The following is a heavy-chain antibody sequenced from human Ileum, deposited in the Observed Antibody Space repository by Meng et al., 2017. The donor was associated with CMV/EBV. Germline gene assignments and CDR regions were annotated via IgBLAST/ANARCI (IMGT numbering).Heavy chain of an antibody. Sequence: GESLKISCAASGFTFSSYNMNWVRQAPGKGLEWVSYISSSSSTIYYADSVKGRFTISRDGAKNSLYLQVNSLRADDTAVYYCARDLENSSGYYYSFGYWGQGTLVTVSS. V-gene: IGHV3-48*04. J-gene: IGHJ4*02. CDR3: ARDLENSSGYYYSFGY. CDR1: GFTFSSYN. CDR2: ISSSSSTI. D-gene: IGHD3-22*01.